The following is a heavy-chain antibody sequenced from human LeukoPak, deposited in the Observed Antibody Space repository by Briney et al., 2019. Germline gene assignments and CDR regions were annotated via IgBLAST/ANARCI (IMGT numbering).Heavy chain of an antibody. D-gene: IGHD5-18*01. J-gene: IGHJ4*02. CDR2: IYYSGRT. V-gene: IGHV4-39*01. CDR1: GVSISISEYY. Sequence: SETLSLTCTVSGVSISISEYYWGWIRQPPGKGLEWIGGIYYSGRTYSNPSLESRVTISVDTSKNQFSLKLNSVTAADTAVYYCARHVGYSYGYNDYWGQGTLVTVSS. CDR3: ARHVGYSYGYNDY.